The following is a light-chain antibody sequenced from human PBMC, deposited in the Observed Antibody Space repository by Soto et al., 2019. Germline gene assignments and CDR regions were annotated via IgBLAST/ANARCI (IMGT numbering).Light chain of an antibody. CDR1: QDINNF. Sequence: DIPMTQSPSSLSASVGDTVTITCRASQDINNFLVWFQQKPGKAPKSLIYAASTLQSGVPSKFSGSRSGTLFTLTISSLQAEDSATYYCQQHNSYPVTFGQGTRLEIK. CDR2: AAS. V-gene: IGKV1-16*02. CDR3: QQHNSYPVT. J-gene: IGKJ5*01.